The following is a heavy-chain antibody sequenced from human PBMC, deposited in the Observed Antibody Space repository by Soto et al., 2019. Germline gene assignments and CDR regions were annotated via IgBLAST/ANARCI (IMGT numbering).Heavy chain of an antibody. V-gene: IGHV5-51*01. CDR1: GYRFTNYW. J-gene: IGHJ4*02. D-gene: IGHD1-1*01. CDR3: ARRRAWNDAFDF. Sequence: PGESLKISCKGSGYRFTNYWIGWVRQMPGKGLEWMGIIYPGDSDTRYSPSFQGQVTISADKSINTAYLQWSSLKASDTARYYCARRRAWNDAFDFWGLGSLVTVSS. CDR2: IYPGDSDT.